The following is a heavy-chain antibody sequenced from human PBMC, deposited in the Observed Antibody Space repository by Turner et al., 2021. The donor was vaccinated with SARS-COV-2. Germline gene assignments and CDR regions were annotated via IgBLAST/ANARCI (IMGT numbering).Heavy chain of an antibody. V-gene: IGHV4-39*01. CDR1: GGSISSISYY. CDR3: ATSTVAGTELNYYGMDV. D-gene: IGHD6-13*01. CDR2: IYYRGST. J-gene: IGHJ6*02. Sequence: QLQLQESSPGRVKPSETLSLTCTVSGGSISSISYYWGWSRQPPGKGLEWIGSIYYRGSTYYNPSLKSRVTIFVDTSKNQFSLKLSYVTAADTAVYYCATSTVAGTELNYYGMDVWGQGTTVTVSS.